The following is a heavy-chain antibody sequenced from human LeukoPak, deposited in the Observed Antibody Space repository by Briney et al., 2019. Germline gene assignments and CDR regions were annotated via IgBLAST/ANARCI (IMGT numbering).Heavy chain of an antibody. CDR1: GGTFSSYA. CDR3: ARDSPNDYPFFDP. J-gene: IGHJ5*02. CDR2: ISAYNGNT. D-gene: IGHD1-1*01. Sequence: ASVKVSCKASGGTFSSYAISWVRQAPGQGLEWMGWISAYNGNTNYAQKLQGRVTMTTDTSTSTAYMELRSLRSDDTAVYYCARDSPNDYPFFDPWGQGTLVTVSS. V-gene: IGHV1-18*01.